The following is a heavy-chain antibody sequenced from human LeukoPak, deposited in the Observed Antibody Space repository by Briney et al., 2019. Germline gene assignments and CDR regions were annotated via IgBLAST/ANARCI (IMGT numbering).Heavy chain of an antibody. CDR1: GFTFSSYG. V-gene: IGHV3-30*02. CDR3: AKELRYYDSSGYYDDY. Sequence: PGGSLRLPCAASGFTFSSYGMHWVRQAPGKGLEWVAFIRYDGSNKYYADSVKGRFTISRDNSKNTLYLQMNSLRAEDAAVYYCAKELRYYDSSGYYDDYWGQGTLVTVSS. CDR2: IRYDGSNK. D-gene: IGHD3-22*01. J-gene: IGHJ4*02.